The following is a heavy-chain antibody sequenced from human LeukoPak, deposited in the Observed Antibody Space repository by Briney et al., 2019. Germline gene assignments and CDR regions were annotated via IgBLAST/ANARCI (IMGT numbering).Heavy chain of an antibody. CDR1: GFTFSSYN. D-gene: IGHD3-22*01. CDR3: ARVGYYDSSGYRAFDI. J-gene: IGHJ3*02. V-gene: IGHV3-21*01. Sequence: PGGSLRLSCAASGFTFSSYNMNWVRQAPGKGLEWVSSISSSSSYIYYADSVKGRFTISRDNAKNSLYLQMNSLRAEDTAVYYCARVGYYDSSGYRAFDIWGQGTMVTVSS. CDR2: ISSSSSYI.